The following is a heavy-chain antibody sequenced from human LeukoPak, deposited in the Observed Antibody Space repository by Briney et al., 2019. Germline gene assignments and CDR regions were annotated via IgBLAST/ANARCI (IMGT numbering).Heavy chain of an antibody. CDR1: EFTFSSYG. CDR3: ARDMRLRLGELSLPLFDY. CDR2: IWYDGSNK. J-gene: IGHJ4*02. Sequence: GRSLRLSCAASEFTFSSYGMHWVRQAPGKGLEWVAVIWYDGSNKYYADSVKGRFSISRDNSKNTLYLQMNSLRAEDTAVYYCARDMRLRLGELSLPLFDYWGPGTLVTVSS. V-gene: IGHV3-33*01. D-gene: IGHD3-16*02.